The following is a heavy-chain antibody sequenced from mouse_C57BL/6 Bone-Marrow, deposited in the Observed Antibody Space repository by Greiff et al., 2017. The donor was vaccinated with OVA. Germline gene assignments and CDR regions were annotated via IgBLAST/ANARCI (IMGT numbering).Heavy chain of an antibody. CDR1: GFTFSDYY. CDR3: ARDEKTGTAWFAY. D-gene: IGHD4-1*01. V-gene: IGHV5-16*01. J-gene: IGHJ3*01. Sequence: EVKLVESEGGLVQPGSSMKLSCTASGFTFSDYYMAWVRQVPEKGLEWVANINYDGSSTYYLDSLKSRFIISRDNAKNILYLQMSSLKSEDTATYYCARDEKTGTAWFAYWGQGTLVTVSA. CDR2: INYDGSST.